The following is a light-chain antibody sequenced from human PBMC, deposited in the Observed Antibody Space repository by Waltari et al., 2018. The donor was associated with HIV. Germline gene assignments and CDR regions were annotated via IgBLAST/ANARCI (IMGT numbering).Light chain of an antibody. CDR1: RSALGALDS. CDR3: SSYGDNIRVL. Sequence: QSALTQPPSASGSLGQSVTIYCTGSRSALGALDSASWFQQHPNNAPKLLLYEVSKRPSGVPDRFSGSRSGETAFLSVSGLQPDDTAAYFCSSYGDNIRVLFGGGTNLTVL. J-gene: IGLJ2*01. V-gene: IGLV2-8*01. CDR2: EVS.